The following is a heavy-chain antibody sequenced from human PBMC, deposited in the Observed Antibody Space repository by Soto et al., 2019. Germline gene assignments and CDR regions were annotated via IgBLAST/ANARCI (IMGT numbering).Heavy chain of an antibody. CDR1: GFSFDDYA. V-gene: IGHV3-9*01. Sequence: DVQLVESGGGLVQPGRSLRLSCAASGFSFDDYAMHWVRQGPGKGLEWVSGISWNSGSSAYADSVKGRFTISRDSAKNSLYLQMNSLRAEYTALYYCVKGAWYCSGGSCLDWFAPWGQGTLVTVSS. J-gene: IGHJ5*02. CDR3: VKGAWYCSGGSCLDWFAP. CDR2: ISWNSGSS. D-gene: IGHD2-15*01.